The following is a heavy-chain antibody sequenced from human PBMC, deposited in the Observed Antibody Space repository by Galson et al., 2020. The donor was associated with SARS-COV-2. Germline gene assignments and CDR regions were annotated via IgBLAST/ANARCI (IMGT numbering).Heavy chain of an antibody. CDR3: ARVGYYDSSGYYHFDY. D-gene: IGHD3-22*01. CDR2: IIPILGIA. Sequence: SVKVSCKASGGTFSSYAISWVRQAPGQGLEWMGGIIPILGIANYAQKFQGRVTITADKSTSTAYMELSSLRSEDTAVYYCARVGYYDSSGYYHFDYWGKGTLVTVSS. V-gene: IGHV1-69*10. CDR1: GGTFSSYA. J-gene: IGHJ4*02.